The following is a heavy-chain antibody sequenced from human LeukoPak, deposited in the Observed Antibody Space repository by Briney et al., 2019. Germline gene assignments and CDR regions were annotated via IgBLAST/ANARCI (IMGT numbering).Heavy chain of an antibody. D-gene: IGHD6-13*01. CDR1: GFTFRSYA. CDR2: ISDSGGST. J-gene: IGHJ4*02. Sequence: GGSLRLSCAASGFTFRSYAMTWVRQAPGKGLEWVSGISDSGGSTYFADSVKGRFTISRDNSKNSLYLQMNSLRAEDTAIYYCARDWGAAGLWDYWGQGTLVTVSS. CDR3: ARDWGAAGLWDY. V-gene: IGHV3-23*01.